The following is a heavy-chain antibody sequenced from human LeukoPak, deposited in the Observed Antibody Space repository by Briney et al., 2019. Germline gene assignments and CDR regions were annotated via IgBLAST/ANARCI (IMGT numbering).Heavy chain of an antibody. V-gene: IGHV3-21*01. CDR3: ARDPYYYGSGSYYIPSYYYYGMDV. CDR1: GFTFSSYS. D-gene: IGHD3-10*01. Sequence: PGGSLRLSCAASGFTFSSYSMNWVRQAPGKGLEWVSFISPSSTYTYYADSVKGRFTISRDNAKNSLYLQMNSLRAEDTAVYYCARDPYYYGSGSYYIPSYYYYGMDVWGQGTTVTVSS. J-gene: IGHJ6*02. CDR2: ISPSSTYT.